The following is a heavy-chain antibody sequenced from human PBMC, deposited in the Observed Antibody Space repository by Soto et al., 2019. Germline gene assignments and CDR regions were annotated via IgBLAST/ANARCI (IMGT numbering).Heavy chain of an antibody. CDR1: GGSFSGNY. CDR2: INHSGST. J-gene: IGHJ3*02. D-gene: IGHD2-2*01. V-gene: IGHV4-34*01. CDR3: ARNPPRAGAITSQWHRNYNTRYQLPPVGAFDI. Sequence: QVQLQQWGAGLVKPSATLSLTCAVYGGSFSGNYWSWIRQPPGKGLEWIGEINHSGSTNFNPSLKSRVTISVGTSKNQFPLRLSSVTAADTAVYYCARNPPRAGAITSQWHRNYNTRYQLPPVGAFDIWGQGTMVTVSS.